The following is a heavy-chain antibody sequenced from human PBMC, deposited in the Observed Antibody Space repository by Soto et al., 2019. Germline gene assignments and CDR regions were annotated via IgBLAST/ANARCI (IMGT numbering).Heavy chain of an antibody. V-gene: IGHV3-23*01. J-gene: IGHJ5*02. Sequence: EVQLLESGGDLVQPGGSLRLSCVASGFTFSNYAMSWVRQAVGKGMEWVSTIGIGAETYYADSVKGRFIISRDDSKNTMYLPMNSLRADYAAVYYCAKGLGASFPFSRRSDTWGQRTQVTDSS. CDR1: GFTFSNYA. CDR3: AKGLGASFPFSRRSDT. CDR2: IGIGAET. D-gene: IGHD3-16*01.